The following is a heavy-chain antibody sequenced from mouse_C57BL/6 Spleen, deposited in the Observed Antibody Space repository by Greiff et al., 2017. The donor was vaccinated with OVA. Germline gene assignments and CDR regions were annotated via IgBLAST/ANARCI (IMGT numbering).Heavy chain of an antibody. V-gene: IGHV1-50*01. CDR1: GYTFTSYW. D-gene: IGHD1-1*01. Sequence: QVQLQQPGAELVKPGASVKLSCKASGYTFTSYWMQWVKQRPGQGLEWIGEIDPSDSYTNYNQKFKGKATLTVDTSSSTAYMQLSSLTSEDSAVYYCASGDGSSDGFAYWGQGTLVTVSA. J-gene: IGHJ3*01. CDR3: ASGDGSSDGFAY. CDR2: IDPSDSYT.